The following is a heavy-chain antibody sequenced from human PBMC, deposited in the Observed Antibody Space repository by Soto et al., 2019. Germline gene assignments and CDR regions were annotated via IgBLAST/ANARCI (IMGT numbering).Heavy chain of an antibody. Sequence: LSLTCTVSGGSISSYYWSWIRQPPGKGLEWIGYIYYSGSPNYNPSLKSRVTISVDTSKNQFSLKLSSVTAADTAVYYCARVLAYCGGDCSESYYYGMDVWGQGTTVTVSS. D-gene: IGHD2-21*02. CDR3: ARVLAYCGGDCSESYYYGMDV. J-gene: IGHJ6*02. CDR2: IYYSGSP. CDR1: GGSISSYY. V-gene: IGHV4-59*01.